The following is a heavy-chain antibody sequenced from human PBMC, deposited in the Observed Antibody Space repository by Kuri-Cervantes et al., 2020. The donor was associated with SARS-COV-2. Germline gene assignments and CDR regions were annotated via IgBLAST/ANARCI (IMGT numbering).Heavy chain of an antibody. CDR2: INYRGTT. Sequence: SCPVSSGSISSGDYYWSWIRQHPVKGLEWIGYINYRGTTYNNPSLKSRLTISVDTSKNQFSLKLSSVTAADTAVYYCARGLFSEHFHYWGRGTLVTVSS. D-gene: IGHD1-26*01. J-gene: IGHJ1*01. CDR1: SGSISSGDYY. V-gene: IGHV4-31*02. CDR3: ARGLFSEHFHY.